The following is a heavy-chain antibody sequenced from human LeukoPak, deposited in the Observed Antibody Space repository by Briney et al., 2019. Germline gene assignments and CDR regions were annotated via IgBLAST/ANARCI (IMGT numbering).Heavy chain of an antibody. CDR1: GFTFRNYW. V-gene: IGHV3-74*01. Sequence: GGSLRLSCAASGFTFRNYWMHWVRQAPGKGLVWVSRIKGDGTHTIYADSVKGRFSISRDNAKSTLYLQMRSLRADDTAVYYCVRDWDHFDFDSWGQGTLVTDSS. CDR3: VRDWDHFDFDS. D-gene: IGHD1-26*01. CDR2: IKGDGTHT. J-gene: IGHJ5*01.